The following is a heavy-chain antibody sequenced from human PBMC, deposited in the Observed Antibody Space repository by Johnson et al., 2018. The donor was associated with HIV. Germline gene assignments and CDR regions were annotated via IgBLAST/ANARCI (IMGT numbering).Heavy chain of an antibody. CDR1: GFTFSSYA. CDR2: ISYDGSNK. J-gene: IGHJ3*02. V-gene: IGHV3-30*04. Sequence: QVQVVESGGGVVQPGRSLRLSCAASGFTFSSYAMHWVRQAPGKGLEWVAVISYDGSNKYYADSVKGRFTISRDNSKNTLYLQMNSLRAEDTAVYYCAKGPLDLPHAFNIWGRGTMVIVSS. D-gene: IGHD3/OR15-3a*01. CDR3: AKGPLDLPHAFNI.